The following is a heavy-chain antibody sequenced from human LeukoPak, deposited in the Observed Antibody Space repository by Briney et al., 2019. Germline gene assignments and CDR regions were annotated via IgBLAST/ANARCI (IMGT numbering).Heavy chain of an antibody. J-gene: IGHJ4*02. D-gene: IGHD2-15*01. CDR3: ARGGGGYFDL. V-gene: IGHV3-74*03. CDR2: INGDGSDT. Sequence: GGSLRLSCAASGFTFSSYWMHWVRQVPGKGLVCVSHINGDGSDTKYADSEKGRFTISRDNAKNTLYLQLNSLRAEDTAVYYCARGGGGYFDLWGQGTLVTVSS. CDR1: GFTFSSYW.